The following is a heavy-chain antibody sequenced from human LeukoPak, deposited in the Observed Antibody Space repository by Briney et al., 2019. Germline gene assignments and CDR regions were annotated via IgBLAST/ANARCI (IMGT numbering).Heavy chain of an antibody. J-gene: IGHJ4*02. CDR3: ARSTRSYSGYDFPAY. V-gene: IGHV1-69*05. CDR1: GGTFSSYA. Sequence: SVMVSCKASGGTFSSYAISWMRQAPGQGLEWMGGIIPIFGTANYAQKFQGRVTITTDESTSTAYMELSSLRSEDTAVYYCARSTRSYSGYDFPAYWGQGTLVTVSS. D-gene: IGHD5-12*01. CDR2: IIPIFGTA.